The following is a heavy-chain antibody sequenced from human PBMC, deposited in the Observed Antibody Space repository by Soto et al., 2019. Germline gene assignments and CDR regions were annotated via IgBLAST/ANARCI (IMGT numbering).Heavy chain of an antibody. V-gene: IGHV1-69*06. CDR2: IIPILGTI. Sequence: QVQLVQSGAEVKTPGSSVRVSCKTAGRTFLISAIAWVRQAPGQGLEWMGGIIPILGTIHIAQKSQGRVNFTADRSTSTAYMDLSSLRSEDTATYFCARGKEWEQPSNHYYFDYWGQGSQVIVSS. CDR1: GRTFLISA. J-gene: IGHJ4*02. D-gene: IGHD1-26*01. CDR3: ARGKEWEQPSNHYYFDY.